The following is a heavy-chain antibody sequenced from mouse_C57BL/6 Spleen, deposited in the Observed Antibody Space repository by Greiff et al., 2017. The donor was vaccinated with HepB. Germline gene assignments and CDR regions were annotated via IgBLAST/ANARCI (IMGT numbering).Heavy chain of an antibody. V-gene: IGHV1-15*01. CDR2: IDPETGGT. CDR1: GYTFTDYE. J-gene: IGHJ3*01. CDR3: TRQRRPWFAY. D-gene: IGHD3-2*02. Sequence: VKLQESGAELVRPGASVTLSCKASGYTFTDYEMHWVKQTPVHGLEWIGAIDPETGGTAYNQKFKGKAILTADKSSSTAYMELRSLTSEDSAVYYCTRQRRPWFAYWGQGTLVTVSA.